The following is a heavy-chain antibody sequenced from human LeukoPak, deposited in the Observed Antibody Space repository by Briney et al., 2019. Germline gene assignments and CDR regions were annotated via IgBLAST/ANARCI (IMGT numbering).Heavy chain of an antibody. CDR3: ARRVYSSSWPFDY. J-gene: IGHJ4*02. Sequence: GGSLRLSCAASGFTFSSYWMSWVRQAPGKGLEWVANIKQDGSEKYYVDSVKGRFTISRDNAKNSLYLQMNSLRAEDTAVYYCARRVYSSSWPFDYWGQGTLVTVSS. D-gene: IGHD6-13*01. CDR1: GFTFSSYW. CDR2: IKQDGSEK. V-gene: IGHV3-7*01.